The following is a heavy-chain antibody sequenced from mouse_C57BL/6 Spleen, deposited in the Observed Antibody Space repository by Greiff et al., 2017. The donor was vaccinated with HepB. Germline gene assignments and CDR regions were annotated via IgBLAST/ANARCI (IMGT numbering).Heavy chain of an antibody. CDR3: ARVYYYGSSYGYFDY. Sequence: VKLQESGPELVKPGASVKISCKASGYAFSSSWMNWVKQRPGKGLEWIGRIYPGDGDTNYNGKFKGKATLTADKSSSTAYMQLSSLTSEDSAVYFCARVYYYGSSYGYFDYWGQGTTLTVSS. J-gene: IGHJ2*01. CDR1: GYAFSSSW. D-gene: IGHD1-1*01. V-gene: IGHV1-82*01. CDR2: IYPGDGDT.